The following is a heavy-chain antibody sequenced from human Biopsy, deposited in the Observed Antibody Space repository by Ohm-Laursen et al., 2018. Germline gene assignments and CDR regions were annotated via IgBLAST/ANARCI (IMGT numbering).Heavy chain of an antibody. CDR1: GDSVSSGNYF. Sequence: SDTLSLTCTVSGDSVSSGNYFWNWIRQPPGKGLEWIGSIYHSGSTYYNPSLKSRVTISVDTSKNQFSLKLSSVTAADTAGYYCARGQALKSFDYWGQGTLVTVSS. CDR2: IYHSGST. J-gene: IGHJ4*02. CDR3: ARGQALKSFDY. V-gene: IGHV4-38-2*02.